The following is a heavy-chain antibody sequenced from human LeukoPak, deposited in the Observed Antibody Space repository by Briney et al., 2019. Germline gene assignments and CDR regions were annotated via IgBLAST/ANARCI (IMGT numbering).Heavy chain of an antibody. Sequence: GGSLRLSCGASGFTFSSCAMTWVRQAPGKGLEWVSAISGSGDNTYYADSVKGRFTISRDNSKTTLNLQMNSPRAEDTAVYYCAKGIGLAVSGLHYWGQGTLVTVSS. J-gene: IGHJ4*02. D-gene: IGHD6-19*01. CDR2: ISGSGDNT. V-gene: IGHV3-23*01. CDR1: GFTFSSCA. CDR3: AKGIGLAVSGLHY.